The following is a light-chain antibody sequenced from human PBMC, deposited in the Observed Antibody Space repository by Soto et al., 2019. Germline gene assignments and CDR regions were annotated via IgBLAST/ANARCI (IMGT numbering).Light chain of an antibody. CDR1: QSVSSSY. J-gene: IGKJ3*01. V-gene: IGKV3-20*01. Sequence: EIVLTQSPGTLSLSPGERATLSCRASQSVSSSYLAWYQQKPGQAPRLLIYGASSRATGIPDRFSGTRSETDFTLTISRLWPEDFAVNYCQQYGSSPFTFGPGTKVDIK. CDR3: QQYGSSPFT. CDR2: GAS.